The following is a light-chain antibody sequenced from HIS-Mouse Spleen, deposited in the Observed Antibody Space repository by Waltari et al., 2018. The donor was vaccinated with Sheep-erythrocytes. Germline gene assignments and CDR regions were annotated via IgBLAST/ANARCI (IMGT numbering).Light chain of an antibody. CDR2: RDS. CDR3: QVWDSSTVV. CDR1: NIGSKN. V-gene: IGLV3-9*01. Sequence: SYELTQPLSVSVALGQTARITCGGNNIGSKNVHWYQQKPGQAPGLVIYRDSNRPAGIPGRFSGSNSGTTATLTISRAQAGDEADYYCQVWDSSTVVFGGGTKLTVL. J-gene: IGLJ2*01.